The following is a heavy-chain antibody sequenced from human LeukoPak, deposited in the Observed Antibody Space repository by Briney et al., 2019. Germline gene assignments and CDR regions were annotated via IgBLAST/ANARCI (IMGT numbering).Heavy chain of an antibody. Sequence: PGGSLRLSCAASGFTVSSNYMSWVRQAPGKGLEWVSVIYSGGSTYYADSVKGRFTISRDNSKNTLYLQMNSLRAEDTAVYYCASDIVATIGDDAFDIWGQGTMVTVSS. CDR3: ASDIVATIGDDAFDI. CDR2: IYSGGST. V-gene: IGHV3-53*05. J-gene: IGHJ3*02. CDR1: GFTVSSNY. D-gene: IGHD5-12*01.